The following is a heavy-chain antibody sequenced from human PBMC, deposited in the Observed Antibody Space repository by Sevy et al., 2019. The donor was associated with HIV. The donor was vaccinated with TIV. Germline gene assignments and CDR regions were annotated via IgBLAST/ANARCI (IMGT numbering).Heavy chain of an antibody. CDR2: IKSKTDGGTT. CDR1: GFTFSNAW. CDR3: TTVAQFTAFDI. V-gene: IGHV3-15*01. J-gene: IGHJ3*02. Sequence: GGSLKLSCAASGFTFSNAWMSWVRHAPGKGLEWVGRIKSKTDGGTTDYAAPVKGRFTISRDDSKNTLYLQMNSLKTEDTAVYYCTTVAQFTAFDIWGQGTMVTVSS.